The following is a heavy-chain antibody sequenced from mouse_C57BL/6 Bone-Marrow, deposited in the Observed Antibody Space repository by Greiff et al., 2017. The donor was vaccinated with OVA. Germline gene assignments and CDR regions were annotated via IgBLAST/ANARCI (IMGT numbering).Heavy chain of an antibody. J-gene: IGHJ3*01. Sequence: EVKLVESGGDLVKPGGSLKLSCAASGFTFSSYGMSWVSQTPDPRLEWVATISSGGSYTYYPDSVKGRFTITRDNAKNTLYLHMISLKSEDTAMYYCARRDYYGSSPFAYWGQGTLVTVSA. CDR1: GFTFSSYG. CDR2: ISSGGSYT. CDR3: ARRDYYGSSPFAY. D-gene: IGHD1-1*01. V-gene: IGHV5-6*02.